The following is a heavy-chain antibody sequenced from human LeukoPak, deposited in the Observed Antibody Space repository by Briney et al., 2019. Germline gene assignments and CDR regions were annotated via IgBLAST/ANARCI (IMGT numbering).Heavy chain of an antibody. CDR2: IYYSGST. CDR1: GGSISSSSYY. CDR3: ARHGKYSYVPFDY. Sequence: SETLFLTCTVSGGSISSSSYYWGWIRQPPGKGLEWIGSIYYSGSTYYNPSLKSRVTISVDTSKNQFSLKLSSVTAADTAVYYCARHGKYSYVPFDYWGQGTLVTVSS. D-gene: IGHD5-18*01. J-gene: IGHJ4*02. V-gene: IGHV4-39*01.